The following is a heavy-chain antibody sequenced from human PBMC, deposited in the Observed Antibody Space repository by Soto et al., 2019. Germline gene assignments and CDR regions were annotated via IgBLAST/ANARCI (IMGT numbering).Heavy chain of an antibody. V-gene: IGHV6-1*01. D-gene: IGHD2-2*01. CDR3: ARGNPWYCSSTSCPYYFDY. CDR1: GYSVSSNSAA. J-gene: IGHJ4*02. Sequence: SHTLSLTCAISGYSVSSNSAAWNWIRQSPSRGLEWLGRTYYRSKWYNDYAVSVKSRITINPDTSKNQFSLQLNSVTPEDTAVYYCARGNPWYCSSTSCPYYFDYWGQGTLVTVSS. CDR2: TYYRSKWYN.